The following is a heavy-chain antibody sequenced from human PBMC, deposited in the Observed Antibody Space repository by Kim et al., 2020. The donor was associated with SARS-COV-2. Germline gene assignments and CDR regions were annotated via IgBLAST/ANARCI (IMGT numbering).Heavy chain of an antibody. CDR1: GFSLYDYA. Sequence: GGSLRLSCAASGFSLYDYAMHWVRQAPGKGLEWVSGISWNSVKIGYADSVKGRFTISRDNAKNSLYLQMNSLRVEDMALYYCAKDKRPWTGYDSSGYFGPFDYGGQGTLVTVPS. D-gene: IGHD3-22*01. V-gene: IGHV3-9*03. CDR3: AKDKRPWTGYDSSGYFGPFDY. J-gene: IGHJ4*02. CDR2: ISWNSVKI.